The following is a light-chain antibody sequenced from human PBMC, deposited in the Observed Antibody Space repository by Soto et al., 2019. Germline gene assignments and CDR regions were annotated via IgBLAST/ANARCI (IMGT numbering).Light chain of an antibody. CDR2: AAS. V-gene: IGKV1-17*01. CDR3: LRHNSYPPT. Sequence: DIQMTQSPSSLSASVGDRVTITCRASQGIRNDLGWYEQKPGKAPKRLISAASSLQCGVPSRFSGSASGTAFPSTISSLQPEDFASYYCLRHNSYPPTFGQGTKVEIK. J-gene: IGKJ1*01. CDR1: QGIRND.